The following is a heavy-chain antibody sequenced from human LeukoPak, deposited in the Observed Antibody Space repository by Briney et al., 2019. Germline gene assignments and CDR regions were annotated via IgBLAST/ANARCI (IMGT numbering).Heavy chain of an antibody. CDR1: GLISSQYG. D-gene: IGHD2-8*01. CDR2: IRSTSET. J-gene: IGHJ4*02. Sequence: GGSLRLSCAASGLISSQYGFNWVRQAPGKGLEWVSHIRSTSETFYADSVKGRFTISRDHARNSLYLQMNNLRGEDTAIYYCARDLGYCTNGVCHTRFDYWGQGTLVAVSS. CDR3: ARDLGYCTNGVCHTRFDY. V-gene: IGHV3-48*01.